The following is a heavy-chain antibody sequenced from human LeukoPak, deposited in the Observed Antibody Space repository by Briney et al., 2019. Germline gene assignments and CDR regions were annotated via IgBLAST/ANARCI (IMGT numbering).Heavy chain of an antibody. CDR3: ARDPGHSGWYGDY. V-gene: IGHV3-33*01. D-gene: IGHD6-19*01. J-gene: IGHJ4*02. Sequence: GGSLRLSCAASGFTFSSYGMHWVRQAPGKGLEWVSIIWYDGSNKYYADSVKGRFTISKDSSKNTLYLQMNSLRVEDTAVYYCARDPGHSGWYGDYWGQGTLVTVSS. CDR1: GFTFSSYG. CDR2: IWYDGSNK.